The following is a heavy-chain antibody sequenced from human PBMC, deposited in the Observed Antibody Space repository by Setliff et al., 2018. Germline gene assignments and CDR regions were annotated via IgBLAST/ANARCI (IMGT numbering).Heavy chain of an antibody. V-gene: IGHV3-48*01. J-gene: IGHJ3*02. CDR2: SSSTSGTI. D-gene: IGHD3-16*01. CDR3: ARDPAYGAFDI. CDR1: GFTFSSHS. Sequence: PGGSLRLSCAGSGFTFSSHSMNWVRQAPGKGLEWISYSSSTSGTIYYADSVKGRFTISRDNAKNSLYLQMNGLRAEDTAVYYCARDPAYGAFDIWGQGTMVTVSS.